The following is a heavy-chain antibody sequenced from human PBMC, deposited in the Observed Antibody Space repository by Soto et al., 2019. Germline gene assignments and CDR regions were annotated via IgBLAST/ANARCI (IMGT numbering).Heavy chain of an antibody. Sequence: QVQLVQSGAEVKKPGSSVKVSCKASGGTFSSYAISWVRQAPGQGLEWMGGIIPIFGTANYAQKYQGRGTITGDESTSTAYMEMISLRSENTTVYYCARTNIAAAGTSARVFDPWGQGTLVTVSS. CDR1: GGTFSSYA. J-gene: IGHJ5*02. CDR3: ARTNIAAAGTSARVFDP. CDR2: IIPIFGTA. V-gene: IGHV1-69*01. D-gene: IGHD6-13*01.